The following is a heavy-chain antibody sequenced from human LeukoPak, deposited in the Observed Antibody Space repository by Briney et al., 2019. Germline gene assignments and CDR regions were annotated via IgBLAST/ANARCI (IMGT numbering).Heavy chain of an antibody. CDR1: GFTFSSYG. J-gene: IGHJ4*02. Sequence: PGRSLRLSCAASGFTFSSYGMHWVRQAPGKGLEWVAVIWYDGSNKYYADSVKGRFTISRDNSKNTLYLQMNSLRAEDTAVYYCAKDLIAARHFDYLGQGTLVTVSS. V-gene: IGHV3-33*06. CDR2: IWYDGSNK. D-gene: IGHD6-6*01. CDR3: AKDLIAARHFDY.